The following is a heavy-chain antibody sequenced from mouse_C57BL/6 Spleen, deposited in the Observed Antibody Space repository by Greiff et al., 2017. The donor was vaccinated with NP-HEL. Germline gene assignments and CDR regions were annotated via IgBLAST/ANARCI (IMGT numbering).Heavy chain of an antibody. J-gene: IGHJ3*01. Sequence: QVQLQQPGAELVKPGASVKLSCKASGYTFTSYWMHWVKQRPGQGLEWIGMIHPNSGSTNYNEKFKSKATLPVDQSSITAYLHLRSLTSEYSSVYYCARGDYGNYRWFAYWGQGTLVTVSA. V-gene: IGHV1-64*01. D-gene: IGHD2-1*01. CDR2: IHPNSGST. CDR1: GYTFTSYW. CDR3: ARGDYGNYRWFAY.